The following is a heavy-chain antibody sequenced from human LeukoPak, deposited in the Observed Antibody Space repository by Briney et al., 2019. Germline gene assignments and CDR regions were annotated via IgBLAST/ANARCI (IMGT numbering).Heavy chain of an antibody. V-gene: IGHV4-30-4*01. CDR3: ARATYSSGWYRPYYFDY. D-gene: IGHD6-19*01. Sequence: SQTLSLTCTVSGGSISSGDYYWSWIRQPPGKGLEWIGYIYYSGSTYYNPSLKSRVTISVDTSKNQFSLKLSSVTAADTAVYYCARATYSSGWYRPYYFDYWGQGTLVTVSS. CDR2: IYYSGST. CDR1: GGSISSGDYY. J-gene: IGHJ4*02.